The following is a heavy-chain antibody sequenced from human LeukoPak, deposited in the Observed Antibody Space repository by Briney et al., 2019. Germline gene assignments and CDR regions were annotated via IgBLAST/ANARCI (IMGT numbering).Heavy chain of an antibody. CDR1: GGSFSIYY. J-gene: IGHJ4*02. V-gene: IGHV4-39*07. CDR3: ARRRQRLRYFDFDY. Sequence: SETLSLTCNVSGGSFSIYYWDWIRQPPGKGLEWIGSIYYSGSTYYNPSLKSRVTISVDTSKNQFSLKLSSVTAADTAVYYCARRRQRLRYFDFDYWGQGTLVTVSS. D-gene: IGHD3-9*01. CDR2: IYYSGST.